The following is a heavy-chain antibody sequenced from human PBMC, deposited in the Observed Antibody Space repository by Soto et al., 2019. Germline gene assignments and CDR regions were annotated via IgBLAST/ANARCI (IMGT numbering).Heavy chain of an antibody. CDR1: GGSISSGSYS. D-gene: IGHD2-2*01. CDR2: IDHSGST. CDR3: AGVPDR. J-gene: IGHJ1*01. V-gene: IGHV4-30-2*01. Sequence: QLQLQESGAGLVKPSQTLSLTCAASGGSISSGSYSRSWIRQPPGKGLEWIGYIDHSGSTYYNPSLKSQVTISVDRSKNQFSLKLSSVTAADAAVYYCAGVPDRWGQGTLVTVSS.